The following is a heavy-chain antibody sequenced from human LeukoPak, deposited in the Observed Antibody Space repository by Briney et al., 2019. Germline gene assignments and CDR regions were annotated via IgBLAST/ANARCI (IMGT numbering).Heavy chain of an antibody. V-gene: IGHV4-39*07. J-gene: IGHJ4*02. CDR3: ARDEYPFYSSGWYSYFDY. Sequence: PSETLSLTCTVSGGSINSGDYYWVWIRQPPGKGMEWIGSIYYSGSTSYNPSLKSRVTMTVDTSKSQFSLKLSSVTAADTAVYYCARDEYPFYSSGWYSYFDYWGQGTLVTVSS. CDR1: GGSINSGDYY. CDR2: IYYSGST. D-gene: IGHD6-19*01.